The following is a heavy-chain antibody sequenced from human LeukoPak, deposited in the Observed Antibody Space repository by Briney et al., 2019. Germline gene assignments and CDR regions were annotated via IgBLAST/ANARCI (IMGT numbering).Heavy chain of an antibody. CDR3: AKGGSTSCYGCGWFDP. J-gene: IGHJ5*02. Sequence: GGSLRLSCAASGFAFSSYSINWVRQAPGKGLEWVSYISSSSSNIYYADSVKGRFTISRDNSKNTLYLQMNSLRAEDTAVYYCAKGGSTSCYGCGWFDPWGQGTLVTVSS. V-gene: IGHV3-48*01. CDR2: ISSSSSNI. D-gene: IGHD2-2*01. CDR1: GFAFSSYS.